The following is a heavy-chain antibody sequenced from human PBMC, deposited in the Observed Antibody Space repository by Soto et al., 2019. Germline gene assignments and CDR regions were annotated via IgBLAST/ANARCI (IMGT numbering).Heavy chain of an antibody. Sequence: QVQLVQSGAEVKNPGASVKVSCKASGYIFAAYYIHWVRQAPGQGLEWMGMINASGFGAAYGQKFQGRVAVTTDTSASTVYMELGSLRPEDTAVYYCAREWSGSAHWGQGTRVTVSS. D-gene: IGHD1-26*01. CDR1: GYIFAAYY. CDR2: INASGFGA. CDR3: AREWSGSAH. J-gene: IGHJ4*02. V-gene: IGHV1-46*01.